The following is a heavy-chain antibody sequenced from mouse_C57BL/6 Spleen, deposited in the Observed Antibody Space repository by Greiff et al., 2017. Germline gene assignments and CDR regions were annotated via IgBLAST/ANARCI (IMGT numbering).Heavy chain of an antibody. Sequence: VQLQQSGAELAKPGASVKLSCKASGYTFTSYWMHWVKQRPGQGLEWIGYINPSSGYTKYNQKFKDKATLTADKSSSTAYMQLSSLTYEDSAVEDCAGDYGSSSWYFDDWGTGTTVTVSS. CDR2: INPSSGYT. J-gene: IGHJ1*03. D-gene: IGHD1-1*01. CDR1: GYTFTSYW. CDR3: AGDYGSSSWYFDD. V-gene: IGHV1-7*01.